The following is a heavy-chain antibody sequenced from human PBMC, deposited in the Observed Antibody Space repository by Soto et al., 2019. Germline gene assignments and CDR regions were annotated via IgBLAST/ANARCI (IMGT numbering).Heavy chain of an antibody. V-gene: IGHV3-11*04. J-gene: IGHJ4*02. Sequence: GSLRLSCAASGFSFSDYYMSWIRQAPGKGLEWVSYISSSGNTIFYADSVRGRFTISRDNAKNSVYLQMNSLRDEDTAVYYCARGLKDGYNCLYYWGQGTQVTVSS. D-gene: IGHD5-12*01. CDR1: GFSFSDYY. CDR3: ARGLKDGYNCLYY. CDR2: ISSSGNTI.